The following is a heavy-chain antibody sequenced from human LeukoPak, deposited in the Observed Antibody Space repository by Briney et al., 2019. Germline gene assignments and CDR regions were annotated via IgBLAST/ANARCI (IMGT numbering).Heavy chain of an antibody. V-gene: IGHV4-4*07. CDR3: ATPQRDTVRYFDL. D-gene: IGHD4-17*01. CDR1: GGSISSYY. Sequence: SETLSLTCTVSGGSISSYYWSWIRQPAGKGLEWIGRIYTSGSTNYNPSLKSRVTMSVDMSKNQFSLRLTSVTAADTAVYYCATPQRDTVRYFDLWGRGTLVTVSS. J-gene: IGHJ2*01. CDR2: IYTSGST.